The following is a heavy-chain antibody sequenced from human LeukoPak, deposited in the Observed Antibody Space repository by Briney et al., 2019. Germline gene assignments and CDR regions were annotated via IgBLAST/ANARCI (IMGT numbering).Heavy chain of an antibody. CDR3: ARVPRSYYYYYYMDV. J-gene: IGHJ6*03. V-gene: IGHV4-59*01. Sequence: SETLSLTCTVSGGSFRSYYWSWVRQPPGKGLEWIGQFYDIGGTNYNPSLKSRVTISEDTSKSQISLTLRSVTAADTAVYYCARVPRSYYYYYYMDVWGKGTTVTVSS. CDR2: FYDIGGT. CDR1: GGSFRSYY.